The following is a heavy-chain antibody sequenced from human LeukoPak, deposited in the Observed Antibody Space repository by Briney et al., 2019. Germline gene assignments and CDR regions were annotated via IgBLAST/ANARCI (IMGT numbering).Heavy chain of an antibody. CDR3: ARGDAAIDY. D-gene: IGHD5-18*01. J-gene: IGHJ4*02. CDR1: GFTFNRHS. CDR2: ISTTSSI. V-gene: IGHV3-48*02. Sequence: GGSLRLSCAASGFTFNRHSMNWVRQVPGKGLEWVSYISTTSSIYYADSVKGRFTISRDSANNSLYLQMNSLRDADTAVYYCARGDAAIDYEGQGTLVTVSS.